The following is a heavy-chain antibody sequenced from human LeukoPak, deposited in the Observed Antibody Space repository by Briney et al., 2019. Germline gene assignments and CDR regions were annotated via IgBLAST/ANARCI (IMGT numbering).Heavy chain of an antibody. CDR3: ARDYNWNVDY. V-gene: IGHV1-18*04. J-gene: IGHJ4*02. Sequence: ASVKVSCKASGYIFTSYGISWVRQAPGQGLEWMGWINAYNGNTNYAQKLQGRVTMTTDTSTSTAYMELRSLISDDTAVYYCARDYNWNVDYWGQGTLVSVSS. D-gene: IGHD1-1*01. CDR2: INAYNGNT. CDR1: GYIFTSYG.